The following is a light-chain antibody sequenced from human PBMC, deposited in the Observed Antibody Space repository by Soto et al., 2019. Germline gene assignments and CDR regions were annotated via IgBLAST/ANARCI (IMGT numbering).Light chain of an antibody. Sequence: DVQMTQSPSSLSASIGDRVTITCRASQSINTYLTWYQQRPGKAPRLLIYGAFSLQTRVPSRFSGSGSGTDFTLSISSLQPEDFTTYYCQQSYSNPWTFGQGTKIEIK. CDR1: QSINTY. CDR3: QQSYSNPWT. J-gene: IGKJ1*01. CDR2: GAF. V-gene: IGKV1-39*01.